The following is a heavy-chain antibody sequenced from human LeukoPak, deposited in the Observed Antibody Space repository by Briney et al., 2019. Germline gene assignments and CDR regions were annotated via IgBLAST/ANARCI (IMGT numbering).Heavy chain of an antibody. Sequence: GGSLRLSCAASGFTFRTSGMHWVRQAPGKGLEWVAFIQYHGRDKYYADSVKGRFTISRDNSKNTLCMEVNSLRAEDTAVYYCAREGGRTVAGTFDNWGQGTLVTVSS. D-gene: IGHD6-19*01. CDR2: IQYHGRDK. J-gene: IGHJ4*02. V-gene: IGHV3-30*02. CDR1: GFTFRTSG. CDR3: AREGGRTVAGTFDN.